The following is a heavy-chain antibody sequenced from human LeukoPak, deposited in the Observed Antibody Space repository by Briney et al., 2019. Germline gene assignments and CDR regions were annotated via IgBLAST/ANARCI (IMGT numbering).Heavy chain of an antibody. V-gene: IGHV4-4*09. CDR3: ARRRSSTSAKYWFDP. Sequence: PSETLSLTCTVSGGSISSHYWSWIRQPPGKGLEWIGYIYASGSTNYNPSLKSRVTISVDTSKNQFSLKLSSVTAADTAVYYCARRRSSTSAKYWFDPWGQGTLVTVSS. J-gene: IGHJ5*02. D-gene: IGHD2-2*01. CDR1: GGSISSHY. CDR2: IYASGST.